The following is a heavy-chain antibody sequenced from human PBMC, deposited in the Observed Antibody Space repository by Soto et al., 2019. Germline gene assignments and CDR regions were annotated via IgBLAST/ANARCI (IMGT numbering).Heavy chain of an antibody. J-gene: IGHJ6*02. Sequence: EVQLVEFGGGLVQPGGSLRLSCAASGFTFSGHYMHWVRQAPGKGLVWVSGIDRDGGSPSYAGPVKGRFTISRDNAKNTLYLQMNSLRAEDTAVYYCARGRYYGMDVWGQGTTVTVSS. CDR2: IDRDGGSP. V-gene: IGHV3-74*01. CDR3: ARGRYYGMDV. CDR1: GFTFSGHY.